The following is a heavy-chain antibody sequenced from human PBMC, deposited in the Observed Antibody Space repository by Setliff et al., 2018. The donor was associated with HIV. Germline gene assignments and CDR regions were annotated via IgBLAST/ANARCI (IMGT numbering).Heavy chain of an antibody. CDR2: INQSGST. CDR1: GGSFSSYY. V-gene: IGHV4-34*01. D-gene: IGHD3-22*01. Sequence: ETLSLTCAVSGGSFSSYYWIWIRQVPGKGLEWIGEINQSGSTNYNPSLKSRVTISVDTSKNQFFLNLRSVTAADAAVYFCARSRTYYADTSGYVHYHYYGMGVWGQGTTVTVSS. J-gene: IGHJ6*02. CDR3: ARSRTYYADTSGYVHYHYYGMGV.